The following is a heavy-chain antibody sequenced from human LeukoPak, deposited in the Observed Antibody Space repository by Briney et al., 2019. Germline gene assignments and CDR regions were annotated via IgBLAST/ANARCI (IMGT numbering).Heavy chain of an antibody. CDR2: INYSGST. CDR1: GGSIASAGYY. V-gene: IGHV4-31*03. D-gene: IGHD2-15*01. J-gene: IGHJ4*02. Sequence: SETLSLTCTVSGGSIASAGYYWSWIRQHPGKGLEWIGYINYSGSTYYDPSLKSRVTISGDTSKNQFSLKLSSVTAADTAVYYCARGNSDGKREDYWGPGTLLTVSS. CDR3: ARGNSDGKREDY.